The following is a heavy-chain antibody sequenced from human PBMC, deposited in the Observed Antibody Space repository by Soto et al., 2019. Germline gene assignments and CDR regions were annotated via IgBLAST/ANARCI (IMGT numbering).Heavy chain of an antibody. V-gene: IGHV4-31*03. D-gene: IGHD5-12*01. CDR3: ARVCYRGDGYNLRGFGGNWFDP. CDR2: IYYSGST. J-gene: IGHJ5*02. CDR1: GGSISSGGYY. Sequence: SETLSLTCTVSGGSISSGGYYWSWIRQHPGKGLEWIGYIYYSGSTYYNPSLKSRVTISVDTSKNQFSLKLSSVTAADTAVYYCARVCYRGDGYNLRGFGGNWFDPWGQGTLVTVSS.